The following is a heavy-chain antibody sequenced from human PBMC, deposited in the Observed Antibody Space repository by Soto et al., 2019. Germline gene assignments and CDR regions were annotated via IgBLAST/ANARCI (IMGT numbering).Heavy chain of an antibody. Sequence: SYAISWVRQAPGQGLEWMGGIIPIFGTANYAQKFQGRVTITADESTSTAYMELSSLRSEDTAVYYCARDQGGYSSPNVWGQGTTVTVSS. V-gene: IGHV1-69*01. J-gene: IGHJ6*02. CDR1: SYA. D-gene: IGHD5-18*01. CDR3: ARDQGGYSSPNV. CDR2: IIPIFGTA.